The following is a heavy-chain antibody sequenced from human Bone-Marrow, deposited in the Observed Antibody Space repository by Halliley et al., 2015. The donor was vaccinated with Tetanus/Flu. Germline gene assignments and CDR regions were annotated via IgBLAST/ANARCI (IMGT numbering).Heavy chain of an antibody. J-gene: IGHJ4*02. V-gene: IGHV4-4*02. CDR2: IYHSGST. CDR3: ARSTVTTAYAY. D-gene: IGHD4-17*01. Sequence: LEWIGEIYHSGSTNYNPSLKSRVSISIDKSKTQFPLTLNSVTAADTAVYYCARSTVTTAYAYWGQGTLVTVSS.